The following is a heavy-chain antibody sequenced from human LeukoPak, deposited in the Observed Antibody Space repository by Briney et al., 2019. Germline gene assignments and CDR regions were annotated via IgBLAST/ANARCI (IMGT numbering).Heavy chain of an antibody. CDR3: ARVYTGYCSSTSCYVLDY. D-gene: IGHD2-2*01. CDR2: IYYSGGT. V-gene: IGHV4-30-4*01. J-gene: IGHJ4*02. Sequence: SETLSLTCTVSGGSISSGDYYWSWIRRPPGKGLEWIGYIYYSGGTYYNPSLQSRVIISVDTSKNQFSLKLSSVTAADTAVYYCARVYTGYCSSTSCYVLDYWGQGTLVTVSS. CDR1: GGSISSGDYY.